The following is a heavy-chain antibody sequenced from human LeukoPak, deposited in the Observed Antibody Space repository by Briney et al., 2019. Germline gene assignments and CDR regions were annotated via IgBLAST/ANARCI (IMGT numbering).Heavy chain of an antibody. V-gene: IGHV4-61*02. D-gene: IGHD6-6*01. CDR1: GGSISSGSYY. Sequence: SETLSLTCTVSGGSISSGSYYWSWIRQPAGKGLEWIGRIYTSGSTNYNPSLKSRVTISVDTSKNQFSLKLSSVTAADTAVYYCARQLYSSSSEAFDIWGQGTMVTVSS. CDR3: ARQLYSSSSEAFDI. CDR2: IYTSGST. J-gene: IGHJ3*02.